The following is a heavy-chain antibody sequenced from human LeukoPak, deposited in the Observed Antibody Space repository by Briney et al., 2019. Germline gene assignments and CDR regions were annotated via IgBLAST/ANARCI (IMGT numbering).Heavy chain of an antibody. CDR2: ISYDGGNK. CDR1: GFTFTNFA. Sequence: GGSLRLSCAASGFTFTNFAMHWVRQAPGKGLEWVAVISYDGGNKYYADSVKGRFTVSRDNFKNMLDLQMNSLRADDTAVYYCARAYDGSGNLDYWGQGTLVTVSS. CDR3: ARAYDGSGNLDY. J-gene: IGHJ4*02. V-gene: IGHV3-30-3*01. D-gene: IGHD3-22*01.